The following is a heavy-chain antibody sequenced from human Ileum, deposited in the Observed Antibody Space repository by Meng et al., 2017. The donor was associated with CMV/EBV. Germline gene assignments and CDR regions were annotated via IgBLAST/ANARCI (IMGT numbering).Heavy chain of an antibody. J-gene: IGHJ4*02. D-gene: IGHD3-22*01. CDR1: GGYIRNYY. CDR3: ARLNYYDSREFDY. V-gene: IGHV4-4*07. CDR2: IYTGGSP. Sequence: LQEPGPRLVKPSYTLSLTCTVSGGYIRNYYWSWIRKPAGKGLEWIGRIYTGGSPNYNPSLYSRVTMSLDTSKNQFSLKLNSVTAADTAVYYCARLNYYDSREFDYWGQGTLVTVSS.